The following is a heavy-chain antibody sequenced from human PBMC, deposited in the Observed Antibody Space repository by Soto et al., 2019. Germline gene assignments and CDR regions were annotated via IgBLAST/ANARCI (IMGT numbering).Heavy chain of an antibody. Sequence: GGSLRLSCAASGFTFSSYAMHWVRQAPGKGLEWVAVISYDGSNKYYADSVKGRFTISRDNSKNTLYLQMNSLRAEDTAVYYCAKAVYDFWSGYYSYYGMDVWGQGTTVTVSS. CDR2: ISYDGSNK. CDR3: AKAVYDFWSGYYSYYGMDV. CDR1: GFTFSSYA. V-gene: IGHV3-30-3*01. D-gene: IGHD3-3*01. J-gene: IGHJ6*02.